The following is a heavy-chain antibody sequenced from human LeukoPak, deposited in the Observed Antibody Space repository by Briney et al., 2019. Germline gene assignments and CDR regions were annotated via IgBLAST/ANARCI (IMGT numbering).Heavy chain of an antibody. J-gene: IGHJ5*02. CDR1: GFTFSSYT. D-gene: IGHD4-17*01. CDR3: AKDPQSGDYGIDWFDP. V-gene: IGHV3-23*01. CDR2: ISGSGGST. Sequence: QPGGSLRLSCAASGFTFSSYTMSWVRQAPGKGLEWVSAISGSGGSTYYADSVKGRFTISRDNSKNTLYLQMNSLRAEDTAVYYCAKDPQSGDYGIDWFDPWGQGTLVTVSS.